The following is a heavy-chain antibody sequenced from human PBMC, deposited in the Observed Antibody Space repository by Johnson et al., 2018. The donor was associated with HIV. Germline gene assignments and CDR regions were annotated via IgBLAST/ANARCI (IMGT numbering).Heavy chain of an antibody. CDR1: GFTFSSYG. Sequence: QEQLVESGGGVVQPGGSLRLSCAASGFTFSSYGMHWVRQAPGKGLEWVAFIRYDGSNKYYADSVKGRFTISRDNSKNTLYLQMNTLRAEDTAVYYCARGGVVHDGFDIRGLGTMVTVSS. D-gene: IGHD2-8*01. CDR3: ARGGVVHDGFDI. V-gene: IGHV3-30*02. CDR2: IRYDGSNK. J-gene: IGHJ3*02.